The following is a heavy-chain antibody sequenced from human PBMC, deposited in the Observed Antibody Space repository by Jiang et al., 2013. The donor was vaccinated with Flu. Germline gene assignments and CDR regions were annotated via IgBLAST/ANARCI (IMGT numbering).Heavy chain of an antibody. Sequence: QPGGSLRLSCAASGFTFSTYWMSWVRQAPGKGLEWVANISPDGGQKYYVDSVKGRFTISRDNAKSSLYLQMDALRVDDTAVYYCRTLRIAVAASFDYWGQGTLVTVSS. CDR2: ISPDGGQK. CDR3: RTLRIAVAASFDY. V-gene: IGHV3-7*03. CDR1: GFTFSTYW. J-gene: IGHJ4*02. D-gene: IGHD6-19*01.